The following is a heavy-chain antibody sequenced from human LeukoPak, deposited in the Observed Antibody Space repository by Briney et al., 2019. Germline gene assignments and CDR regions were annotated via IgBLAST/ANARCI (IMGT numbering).Heavy chain of an antibody. V-gene: IGHV1-2*02. CDR3: ARDREGLAYFDF. CDR2: IDPNSGGT. Sequence: ASVRVSCKASGYTFTGKFIHWVRQAPGRGLEWIGWIDPNSGGTDYAQKFQGGVTMTRDTSIATAYMDLSRLISDDTAVYYCARDREGLAYFDFWGQGTLVTISS. J-gene: IGHJ4*02. D-gene: IGHD3/OR15-3a*01. CDR1: GYTFTGKF.